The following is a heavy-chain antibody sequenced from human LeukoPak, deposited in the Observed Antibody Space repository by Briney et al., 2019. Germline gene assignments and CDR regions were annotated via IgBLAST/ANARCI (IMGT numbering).Heavy chain of an antibody. CDR2: ISANGANT. Sequence: GGSLRLSRVASGFTYNSHAMSWVRQAPGKGLEWVSGISANGANTYYTDSVRGRFTISRDNSKNTVYLQMSSLSAEDTAIYYCAKDQGFSYYYLDYWGQGILVTVSS. J-gene: IGHJ4*02. V-gene: IGHV3-23*01. CDR1: GFTYNSHA. CDR3: AKDQGFSYYYLDY. D-gene: IGHD5-18*01.